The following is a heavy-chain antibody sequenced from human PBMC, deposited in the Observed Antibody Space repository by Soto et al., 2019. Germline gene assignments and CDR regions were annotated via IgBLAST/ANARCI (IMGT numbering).Heavy chain of an antibody. CDR3: ARHSLATQPGDY. J-gene: IGHJ4*02. CDR1: GYSFSTYW. D-gene: IGHD5-12*01. Sequence: PGESLKISCKASGYSFSTYWIAWVRQRPGKGLDWMGIIYPGDSDTRYSPSFQGQVTISVDNPIDTAYLEWTTLRASDSAMYYCARHSLATQPGDYWGQGTRVTVSS. V-gene: IGHV5-51*01. CDR2: IYPGDSDT.